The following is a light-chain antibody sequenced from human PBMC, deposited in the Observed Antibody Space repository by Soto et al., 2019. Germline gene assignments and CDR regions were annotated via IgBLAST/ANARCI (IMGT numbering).Light chain of an antibody. CDR1: SGHSSYI. CDR3: ETWHSNTRV. CDR2: LEGSGSY. J-gene: IGLJ1*01. V-gene: IGLV4-60*03. Sequence: QLVLIQSSSASASLGSSVKLTCTLSSGHSSYIIAWHQQQPGKAPRYLMKLEGSGSYNKGSGVPDRFSGSSFGADRYLTISYFQSEDKAGYYCETWHSNTRVFGTGTKLTVL.